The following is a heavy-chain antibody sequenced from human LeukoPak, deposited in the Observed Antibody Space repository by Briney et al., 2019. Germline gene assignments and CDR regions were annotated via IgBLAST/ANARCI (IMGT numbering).Heavy chain of an antibody. D-gene: IGHD2-2*01. J-gene: IGHJ4*02. V-gene: IGHV3-48*02. CDR2: ISSTSTTI. Sequence: GGSLRLSCAASGFTFSNYSMNWVRQAPGKGLEWVSWISSTSTTIYYADSVKGRFTISRDNAKNSLDLQMNSLGDEDTAVYYCARPSRSTGPAYWGQGTLVTVSS. CDR1: GFTFSNYS. CDR3: ARPSRSTGPAY.